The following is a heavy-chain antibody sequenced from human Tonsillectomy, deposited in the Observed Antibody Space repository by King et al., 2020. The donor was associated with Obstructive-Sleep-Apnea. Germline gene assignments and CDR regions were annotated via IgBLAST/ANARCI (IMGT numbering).Heavy chain of an antibody. CDR2: IYYSGST. CDR1: GGSISTYY. Sequence: QLQESGPRLVKPSETLSLTCTVSGGSISTYYWSWIRQPPGTGLEWIGYIYYSGSTDYNPSLKGRVIISVDTSKNQFSLNLSSVTAADAAVYYCARVQAATNYYGMDVWGQGTTVTVSS. D-gene: IGHD2-15*01. V-gene: IGHV4-59*01. CDR3: ARVQAATNYYGMDV. J-gene: IGHJ6*02.